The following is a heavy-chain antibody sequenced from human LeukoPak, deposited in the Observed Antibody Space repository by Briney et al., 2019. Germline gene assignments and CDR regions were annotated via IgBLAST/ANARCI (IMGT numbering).Heavy chain of an antibody. J-gene: IGHJ4*02. V-gene: IGHV3-53*01. Sequence: ETLSLTCTVSGGSISSSSYYWGWIRQAPGKGLEWVSVIYSGGSTYYADSVKGRFTISRDNSKNTLYLQMNSLRAEDTAVYYCARDLFGSSCWEEWGQGTLVTVSS. CDR3: ARDLFGSSCWEE. D-gene: IGHD6-13*01. CDR2: IYSGGST. CDR1: GGSISSSSYY.